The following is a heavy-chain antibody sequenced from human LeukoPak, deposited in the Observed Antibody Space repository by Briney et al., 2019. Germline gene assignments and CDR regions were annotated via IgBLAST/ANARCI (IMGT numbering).Heavy chain of an antibody. CDR2: IYYSGST. V-gene: IGHV4-59*08. CDR1: GGSISSYY. J-gene: IGHJ4*02. D-gene: IGHD2-15*01. Sequence: ASETLSLTCTVPGGSISSYYWSWIRQPPGKGLEWIGYIYYSGSTNYNPSLKSRVTISVDTSKNQFSLKLSSVTAADTAVYYCARRPSGGGGSYFDYWGQGTLVTVSS. CDR3: ARRPSGGGGSYFDY.